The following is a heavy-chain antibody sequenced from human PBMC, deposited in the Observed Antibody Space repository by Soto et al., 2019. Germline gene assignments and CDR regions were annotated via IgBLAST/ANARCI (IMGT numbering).Heavy chain of an antibody. V-gene: IGHV4-61*01. CDR1: GDSVTSGNYY. CDR3: ARTPVDTSMIYWFDP. CDR2: IYYSGNT. D-gene: IGHD5-18*01. J-gene: IGHJ5*01. Sequence: SETLSLTCTVSGDSVTSGNYYWSWVRQPPGKGLEWIGYIYYSGNTNYSPSLKSRVTMSLDRSNNQFSLNLSSVTAADTAVYYCARTPVDTSMIYWFDPWGQGILVTVSS.